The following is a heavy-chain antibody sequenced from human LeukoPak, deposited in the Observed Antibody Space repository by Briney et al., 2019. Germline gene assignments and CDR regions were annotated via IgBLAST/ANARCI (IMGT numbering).Heavy chain of an antibody. CDR3: ARDGPRGGFDY. CDR1: GLTFSNVW. V-gene: IGHV3-7*01. J-gene: IGHJ4*02. CDR2: IKQDGSEK. Sequence: GGSLRLSCAASGLTFSNVWMTWVRQAPGKGLEWVANIKQDGSEKNYVDSVKGRFTISRDNATNSLYLQMNSLRAEDTAVYYCARDGPRGGFDYWGQGTLVTVSS. D-gene: IGHD3-10*01.